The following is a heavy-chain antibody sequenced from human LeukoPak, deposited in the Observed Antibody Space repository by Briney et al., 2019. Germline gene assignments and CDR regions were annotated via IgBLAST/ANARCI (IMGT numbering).Heavy chain of an antibody. CDR2: IYHSGST. CDR1: GGSISSGGYY. Sequence: PSETLSLTCTASGGSISSGGYYWSWIRQPPGKGLEWIGYIYHSGSTYYNPSLKSRVTISVDRSKNQFSLKLSSVTAADTAVYYCVRVAGTTGELLDYWGQGTLVTVSS. D-gene: IGHD1-1*01. V-gene: IGHV4-30-2*01. CDR3: VRVAGTTGELLDY. J-gene: IGHJ4*02.